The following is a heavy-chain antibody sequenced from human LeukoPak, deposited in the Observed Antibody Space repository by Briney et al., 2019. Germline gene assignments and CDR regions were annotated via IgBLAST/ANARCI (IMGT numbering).Heavy chain of an antibody. J-gene: IGHJ4*02. CDR1: GFTFSSYG. CDR3: AKVGRDGSGTYYYPFDY. CDR2: TSYDGSYK. V-gene: IGHV3-30*18. Sequence: PGGSLRLSCAASGFTFSSYGMHWVRQAPGKGLEWVAVTSYDGSYKYYADSVKGRFTISRDNSKNTLYLQMNSLRVEDTAVYHCAKVGRDGSGTYYYPFDYWGQGTLVTVSS. D-gene: IGHD3-10*01.